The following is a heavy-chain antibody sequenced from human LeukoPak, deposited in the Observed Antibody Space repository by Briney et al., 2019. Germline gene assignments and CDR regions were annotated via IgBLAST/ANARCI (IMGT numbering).Heavy chain of an antibody. CDR1: GCTFSSYA. V-gene: IGHV1-69*04. D-gene: IGHD3-10*02. J-gene: IGHJ4*02. CDR3: ASDPPVRGEEIDY. CDR2: IIPILGIA. Sequence: ASVKVSCKASGCTFSSYAISWVRQAPGQGLEWMGRIIPILGIANYAQKFQGRVTITADKSTSTAYMELSSLRSEDTAVYYCASDPPVRGEEIDYWGQGTLVTVSS.